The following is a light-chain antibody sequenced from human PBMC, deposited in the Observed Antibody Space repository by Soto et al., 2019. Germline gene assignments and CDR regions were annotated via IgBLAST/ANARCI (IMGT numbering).Light chain of an antibody. CDR1: QTVRNNY. Sequence: EFVLTQSPGTLSLSPGERATLSCRASQTVRNNYLAWYQQKPGQAPRLLIYDASSRATGIPDRFSGGGSGTDFTLTISRLEPEDFAVYYCHQYGISPPVTFGQGTRLEI. J-gene: IGKJ5*01. CDR3: HQYGISPPVT. CDR2: DAS. V-gene: IGKV3-20*01.